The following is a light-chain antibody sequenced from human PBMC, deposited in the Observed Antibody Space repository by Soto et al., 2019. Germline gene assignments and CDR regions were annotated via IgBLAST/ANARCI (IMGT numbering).Light chain of an antibody. CDR2: EVS. CDR3: SSYAGSNNFDVV. CDR1: SSDVGGYNY. V-gene: IGLV2-8*01. Sequence: QSALTQPPSASGSPGQSVTISCNGTSSDVGGYNYVSWYQQHPGKAPKLMIYEVSKRPSGVPDRFSGSKSGNTASLTVSGLQAEDEADYYCSSYAGSNNFDVVFGGGTKLTVL. J-gene: IGLJ2*01.